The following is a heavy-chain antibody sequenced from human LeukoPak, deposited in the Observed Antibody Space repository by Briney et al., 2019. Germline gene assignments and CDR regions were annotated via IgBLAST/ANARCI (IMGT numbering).Heavy chain of an antibody. D-gene: IGHD3-10*01. CDR2: FDPEDGET. V-gene: IGHV1-24*01. Sequence: ASVKVSCKVSGYTLTELSMRWVRQAPGKGLEWMGGFDPEDGETIYAQKFQGRVTMTEDTSTDTAYMELSSLRSEDTAVYYCATARGSGSFPDAFDIWGQGTMVTVSS. J-gene: IGHJ3*02. CDR3: ATARGSGSFPDAFDI. CDR1: GYTLTELS.